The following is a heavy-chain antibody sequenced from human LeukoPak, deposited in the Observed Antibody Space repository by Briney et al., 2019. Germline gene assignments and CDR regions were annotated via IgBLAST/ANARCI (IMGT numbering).Heavy chain of an antibody. CDR3: TKDPNPLYDFCSGYK. J-gene: IGHJ4*02. CDR1: GFTIPGHT. D-gene: IGHD3-3*01. V-gene: IGHV3-23*01. Sequence: GGSLRLSCAASGFTIPGHTMTWVRQAPGKGLEWVSIIGGRDDRTYYADSVKGRFTISRDNSKNILYLQMNSLRAEDTAVYYCTKDPNPLYDFCSGYKWGPGTLVTVSS. CDR2: IGGRDDRT.